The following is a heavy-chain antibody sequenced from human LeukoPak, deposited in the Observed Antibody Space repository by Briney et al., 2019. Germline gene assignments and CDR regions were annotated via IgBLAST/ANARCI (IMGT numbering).Heavy chain of an antibody. CDR2: IYHSGST. CDR3: ARDRMNIAVAGKFDS. Sequence: SETLSLTCAVSGFSISSSYYWGWIRQPPGKGLEWIGSIYHSGSTYYNPSLKSRVTISLDTSKNQFSLNLSSVTAADTAVYYCARDRMNIAVAGKFDSWGQGTLVTVSS. J-gene: IGHJ4*02. V-gene: IGHV4-38-2*02. D-gene: IGHD6-19*01. CDR1: GFSISSSYY.